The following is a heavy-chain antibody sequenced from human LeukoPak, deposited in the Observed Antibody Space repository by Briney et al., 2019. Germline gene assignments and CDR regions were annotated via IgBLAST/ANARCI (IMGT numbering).Heavy chain of an antibody. CDR3: ARTDFWSAKGDPAGFDY. D-gene: IGHD3-3*01. CDR1: GFTFSSYG. Sequence: PGGSLRLSCAASGFTFSSYGMSWVRQAPGKGLEWVSYISSSSSTIYYADSVKGRFTISRDNAKNSLYLQMNSLRAEDTAVYYCARTDFWSAKGDPAGFDYWGQGTLVTVSS. J-gene: IGHJ4*02. CDR2: ISSSSSTI. V-gene: IGHV3-48*01.